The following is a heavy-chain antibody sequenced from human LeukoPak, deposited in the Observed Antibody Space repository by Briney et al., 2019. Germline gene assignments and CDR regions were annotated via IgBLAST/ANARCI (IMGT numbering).Heavy chain of an antibody. CDR2: IYYSGST. J-gene: IGHJ4*02. CDR3: ARGQWLPVFDF. Sequence: GSLRLSCAASGFTFSDYYMSWIRQAPGKGLEWIGSIYYSGSTYYNPSLKSRVTISVDTSKNQFSLKLSSVTAADTAVYYCARGQWLPVFDFWGQGTLVTVSS. D-gene: IGHD3-22*01. CDR1: GFTFSDYY. V-gene: IGHV4-38-2*01.